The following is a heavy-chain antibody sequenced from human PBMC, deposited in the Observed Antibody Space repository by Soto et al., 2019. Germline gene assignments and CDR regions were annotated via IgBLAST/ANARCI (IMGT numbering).Heavy chain of an antibody. Sequence: QLQLQESGPGLVKPSETLSLTCTVSGGSISSSSYYWGWIRQPPGKGLEWIGSIYYSGSTYYNPSLKSRVTISVDTSKNQFSLKLSSVTAADTAVYYCARHGHYSSSPDFDYWGQGTLVTVSS. CDR3: ARHGHYSSSPDFDY. CDR2: IYYSGST. D-gene: IGHD6-6*01. V-gene: IGHV4-39*01. J-gene: IGHJ4*02. CDR1: GGSISSSSYY.